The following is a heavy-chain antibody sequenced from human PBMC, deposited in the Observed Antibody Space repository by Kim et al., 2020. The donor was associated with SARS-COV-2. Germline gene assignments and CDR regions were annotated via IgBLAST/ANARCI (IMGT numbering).Heavy chain of an antibody. CDR2: IYTGGST. CDR1: GFTVSINY. D-gene: IGHD1-26*01. V-gene: IGHV3-53*01. J-gene: IGHJ4*02. Sequence: GGSLRLSCAASGFTVSINYMSWVRQAPGKGLEWVSIIYTGGSTYYADSVKGRFTISRDNSKNTLYLQMNSLRAEDTAVYYCARAGSYGLFDFWGQGTLVTVS. CDR3: ARAGSYGLFDF.